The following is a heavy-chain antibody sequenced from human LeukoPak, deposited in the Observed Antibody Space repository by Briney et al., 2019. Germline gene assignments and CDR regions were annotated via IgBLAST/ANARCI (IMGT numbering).Heavy chain of an antibody. CDR3: AKLPGNYDFWSGYGPGAFDI. Sequence: GGSLRLSCAASGFTFSSYGMHWVRQAPGKGLEWVAVISYDGSNKYYADSVKGRFTISRDNSKNTLYLQMNSLRAEDTAVYYCAKLPGNYDFWSGYGPGAFDIWGQGTMVTVSS. CDR2: ISYDGSNK. J-gene: IGHJ3*02. D-gene: IGHD3-3*01. V-gene: IGHV3-30*18. CDR1: GFTFSSYG.